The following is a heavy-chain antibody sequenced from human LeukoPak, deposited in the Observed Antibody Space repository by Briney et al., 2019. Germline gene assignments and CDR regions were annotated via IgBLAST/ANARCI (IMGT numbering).Heavy chain of an antibody. CDR2: ISGSGGST. Sequence: PGGSLRLSCAASGFTFSSYGMSWVRQAPGKGLEWVSAISGSGGSTYYADSVKGRFTISRDNSKNTLYLQMNSLRAEDTAVYYCAKVPEMATTYYFDYWGQGTLVTVSS. D-gene: IGHD5-24*01. CDR3: AKVPEMATTYYFDY. V-gene: IGHV3-23*01. CDR1: GFTFSSYG. J-gene: IGHJ4*02.